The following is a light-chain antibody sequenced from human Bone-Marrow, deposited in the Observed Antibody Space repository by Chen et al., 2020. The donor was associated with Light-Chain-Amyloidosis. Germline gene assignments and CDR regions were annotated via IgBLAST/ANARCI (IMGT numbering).Light chain of an antibody. CDR2: DGS. CDR3: QVWDRSSDRPV. J-gene: IGLJ3*02. Sequence: SYVLTQPSSVSVAPGQTATIACGGNNIGSTSVHWYQQPPGQAPLLVVSDGSDRPSGIPGRLSGSNAGTTASLTISMVEAGDAADYYCQVWDRSSDRPVFGGGTKLTVL. CDR1: NIGSTS. V-gene: IGLV3-21*02.